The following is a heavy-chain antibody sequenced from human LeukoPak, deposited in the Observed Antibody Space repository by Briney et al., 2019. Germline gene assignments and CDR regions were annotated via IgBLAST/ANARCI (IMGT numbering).Heavy chain of an antibody. CDR3: ARDYRIGQPTSSWYENYYYYMDV. D-gene: IGHD6-13*01. CDR1: GYIFTDYY. Sequence: GASVKVSYKASGYIFTDYYMHWVRQAPGQGLEWMGWINPNSGGTNYAQKFQGRVTMTRDTSISTAYMELSRLRSDDTAVYCCARDYRIGQPTSSWYENYYYYMDVWGKGTTVTVSS. J-gene: IGHJ6*03. CDR2: INPNSGGT. V-gene: IGHV1-2*02.